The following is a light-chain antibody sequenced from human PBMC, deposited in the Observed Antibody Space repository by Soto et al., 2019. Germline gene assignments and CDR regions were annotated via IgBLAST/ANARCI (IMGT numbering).Light chain of an antibody. V-gene: IGKV1-5*03. CDR2: KAS. J-gene: IGKJ1*01. Sequence: DIQMTQSPSTLSASVGDRVTITCRASQSISSWLAWHQQKPGKAPKLLIYKASSLESGVPSRFSGSGSGTEFPLTISSREHDDFAYYYCQQYNSYSWTVGQGTEVDIK. CDR3: QQYNSYSWT. CDR1: QSISSW.